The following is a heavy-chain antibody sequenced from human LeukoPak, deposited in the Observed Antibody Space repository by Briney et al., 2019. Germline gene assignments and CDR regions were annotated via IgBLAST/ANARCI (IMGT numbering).Heavy chain of an antibody. J-gene: IGHJ4*02. CDR1: GYTFTSYY. CDR3: ARGSRGYSGYDLFDY. Sequence: ASVKASCKASGYTFTSYYMHWVRQAPGQGLEWMGIINPSGGSTSYAQKFQGRVTMTRDTSTSTVYMELSSLRSEDTAVYYCARGSRGYSGYDLFDYWGQGTLVTVSS. D-gene: IGHD5-12*01. CDR2: INPSGGST. V-gene: IGHV1-46*01.